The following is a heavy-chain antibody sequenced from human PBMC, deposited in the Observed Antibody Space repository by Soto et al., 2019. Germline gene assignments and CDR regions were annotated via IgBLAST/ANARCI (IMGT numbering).Heavy chain of an antibody. D-gene: IGHD5-12*01. CDR2: IYYSGST. V-gene: IGHV4-59*01. CDR3: ARGYSGYVRNWFDP. CDR1: GGSISSYY. J-gene: IGHJ5*01. Sequence: PSETLSLTCTVSGGSISSYYWSWIRQPPGKGLEWIGYIYYSGSTNYNPSLKSRVTISVDTSKNQFSLKLSSVTAADTAVYYCARGYSGYVRNWFDPWGQGTTVTVSS.